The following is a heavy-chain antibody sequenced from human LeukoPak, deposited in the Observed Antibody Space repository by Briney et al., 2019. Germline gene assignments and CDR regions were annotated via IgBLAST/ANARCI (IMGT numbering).Heavy chain of an antibody. CDR3: ARPGGELWDDAFDI. CDR2: ISSSSSYI. J-gene: IGHJ3*02. V-gene: IGHV3-21*01. CDR1: GFTFSSYS. D-gene: IGHD5-18*01. Sequence: GGSLRLSCAASGFTFSSYSINWVRQAPGKGLEWVSSISSSSSYIYYADSVKGRFTISRDNAKNSLYLKMNSLRAEDTAVYYCARPGGELWDDAFDIWGQGTMVTVSS.